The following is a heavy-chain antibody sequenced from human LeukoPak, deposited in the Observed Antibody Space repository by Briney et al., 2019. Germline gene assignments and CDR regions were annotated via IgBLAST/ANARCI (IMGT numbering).Heavy chain of an antibody. J-gene: IGHJ4*02. CDR3: ARDFHAYRHGYFDY. CDR2: ISYDGSNK. Sequence: GGSLRLSCAASGFTFSSYGMHWVRQAPGKGLEWVAVISYDGSNKYYADSVKGRFTISRDNSKNTLYLQMNSLRAEDTAVYYCARDFHAYRHGYFDYWGQGTLVTVSS. D-gene: IGHD3-16*01. V-gene: IGHV3-30*03. CDR1: GFTFSSYG.